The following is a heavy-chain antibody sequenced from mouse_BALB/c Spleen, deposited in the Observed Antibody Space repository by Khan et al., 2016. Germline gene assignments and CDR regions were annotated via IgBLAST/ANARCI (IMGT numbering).Heavy chain of an antibody. Sequence: QVQLKESGPGLVQPSQSLSITCTVSGFSLTSYGVHWVRQSPGKGLEWRGVIWRGGSTDYNAAFMSRLSITKDNSKSQVFYKMTSLQAYDTAIYYCAKSMVTYAMDYWGHGTSVPVSS. J-gene: IGHJ4*01. CDR3: AKSMVTYAMDY. D-gene: IGHD2-10*02. CDR1: GFSLTSYG. CDR2: IWRGGST. V-gene: IGHV2-5*01.